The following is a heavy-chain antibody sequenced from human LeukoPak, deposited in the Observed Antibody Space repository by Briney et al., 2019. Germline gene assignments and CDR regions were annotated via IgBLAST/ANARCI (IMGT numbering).Heavy chain of an antibody. J-gene: IGHJ4*02. CDR2: ISGSGGST. D-gene: IGHD6-13*01. Sequence: GGSLRLSCAASGFPFSSYAMSWVRQAPGKGLEWVSAISGSGGSTYYADSVKGRFTISRDSSKNTLYLQMNSLKAEDTAVDYCAKVSAAGTVDYWGQGTLVTVSS. V-gene: IGHV3-23*01. CDR3: AKVSAAGTVDY. CDR1: GFPFSSYA.